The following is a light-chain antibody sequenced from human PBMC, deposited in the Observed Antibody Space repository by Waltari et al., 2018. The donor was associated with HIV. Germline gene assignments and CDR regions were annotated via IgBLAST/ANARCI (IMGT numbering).Light chain of an antibody. CDR2: AGS. V-gene: IGLV2-14*01. Sequence: QSALTHPASVSGSPGQSITISCTGTSSDVGGYNYVFWYQQHPGNVPKLIIYAGSNRPSDVSNRFSGSKSGSTATLTISGLQAEDEADYYCSSYRSTNTVIFGGGTKLTVL. J-gene: IGLJ2*01. CDR1: SSDVGGYNY. CDR3: SSYRSTNTVI.